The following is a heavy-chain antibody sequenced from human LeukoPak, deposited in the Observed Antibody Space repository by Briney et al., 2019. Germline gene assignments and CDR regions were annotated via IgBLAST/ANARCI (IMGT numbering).Heavy chain of an antibody. CDR1: GYSFTSYW. J-gene: IGHJ6*03. CDR2: IYPGDSDT. Sequence: GGSLRLSCRGSGYSFTSYWIGWVRQMPGKGLEWMGIIYPGDSDTRYSPSFQGQVTISADKSISPAYLQWSSLKASDTAIYYCARHFHHYYMDVWGKGTTVTVSS. V-gene: IGHV5-51*01. CDR3: ARHFHHYYMDV.